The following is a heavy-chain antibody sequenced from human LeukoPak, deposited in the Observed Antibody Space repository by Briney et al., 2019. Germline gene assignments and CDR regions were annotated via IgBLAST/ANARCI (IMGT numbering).Heavy chain of an antibody. J-gene: IGHJ4*02. D-gene: IGHD5-24*01. CDR3: APPRARDGYNYVLVSY. V-gene: IGHV3-23*01. Sequence: GGTLRLSCAASGFSFRSHGMSWVRQAPGKGLEWVSAISGSGGSTYYADSVKGRFTISRDNSKNTLYLQMNSLRAEDTAVYYCAPPRARDGYNYVLVSYWGQGTLVTVSS. CDR2: ISGSGGST. CDR1: GFSFRSHG.